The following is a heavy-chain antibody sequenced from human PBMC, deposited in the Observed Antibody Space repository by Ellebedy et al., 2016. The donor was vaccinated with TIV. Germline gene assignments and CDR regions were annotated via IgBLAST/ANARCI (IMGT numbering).Heavy chain of an antibody. CDR1: GFNDYY. D-gene: IGHD5-24*01. V-gene: IGHV3-11*01. Sequence: GESLKISCAASGFNDYYMGWIRQPPGKGLEWVSSISISGCSVAYADSVRGRFTISRDTAKSSIYLYMNSLRVEDTAVYYCSKVGRWLRLRYFDYWGQGTLVTVSS. J-gene: IGHJ4*02. CDR3: SKVGRWLRLRYFDY. CDR2: ISISGCSV.